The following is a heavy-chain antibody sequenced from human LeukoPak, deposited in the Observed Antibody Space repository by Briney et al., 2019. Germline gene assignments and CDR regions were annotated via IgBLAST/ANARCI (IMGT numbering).Heavy chain of an antibody. CDR2: IYYSGNT. J-gene: IGHJ6*03. Sequence: SETLSLTCTVSGVSISSSNSYWGWIRQPPGKGLEWIGSIYYSGNTYYNASLKSQVSISIDTSKNQFSLRLSSVTAADTAVYYCARARVYYYYYMDVWGKGTTVTISS. CDR3: ARARVYYYYYMDV. V-gene: IGHV4-39*07. CDR1: GVSISSSNSY.